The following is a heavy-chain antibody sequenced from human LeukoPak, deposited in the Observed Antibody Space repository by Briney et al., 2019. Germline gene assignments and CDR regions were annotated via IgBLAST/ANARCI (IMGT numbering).Heavy chain of an antibody. CDR3: VRDRELTY. D-gene: IGHD3-10*01. Sequence: SETLSLTCTVSGGSISIYYWSWIRQPPGKGLEWIGYVYSSGNTNYSPSLKGRAIISADTSKNQFSLKLTSVTAADTAVYYCVRDRELTYWGQGILVTVSS. CDR1: GGSISIYY. J-gene: IGHJ4*02. V-gene: IGHV4-4*08. CDR2: VYSSGNT.